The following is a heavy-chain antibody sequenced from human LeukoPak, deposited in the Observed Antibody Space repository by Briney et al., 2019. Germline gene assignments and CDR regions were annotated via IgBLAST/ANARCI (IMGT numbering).Heavy chain of an antibody. V-gene: IGHV3-7*01. J-gene: IGHJ5*02. CDR1: GFTFSSYW. CDR3: ARCIKWELLDDWFDP. D-gene: IGHD1-26*01. CDR2: IKQDGSEK. Sequence: GGSLRLSCAASGFTFSSYWMSWVRQAPGKGLKWVANIKQDGSEKYYVDSVKGRFTISRDNAKNSLYLQMNSLRAEDTAVYYCARCIKWELLDDWFDPWGQGTLVTVSS.